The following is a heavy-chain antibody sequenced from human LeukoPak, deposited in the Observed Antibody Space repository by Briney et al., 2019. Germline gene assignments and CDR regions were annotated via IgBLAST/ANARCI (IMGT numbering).Heavy chain of an antibody. J-gene: IGHJ6*02. CDR3: ERGTPYAPLYYYYGMDV. D-gene: IGHD3-16*01. V-gene: IGHV1-69*13. CDR1: GGTFSSYA. Sequence: SVKVSCKASGGTFSSYAISWVRQAPGQGLEWMGGIIPIFGTANYAQKFQGRVTITADESTSTAYMELSSLRSEDTAVYYCERGTPYAPLYYYYGMDVWGQGTTVTVSS. CDR2: IIPIFGTA.